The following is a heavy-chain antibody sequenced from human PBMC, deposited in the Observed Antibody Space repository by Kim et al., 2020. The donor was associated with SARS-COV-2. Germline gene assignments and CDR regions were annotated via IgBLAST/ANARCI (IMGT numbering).Heavy chain of an antibody. CDR1: GGSTSSYY. J-gene: IGHJ4*02. CDR2: IFHTGTT. CDR3: GRLRGPAGGAHLDY. Sequence: SETLSLTCTVSGGSTSSYYWTWIRQPPGKGLEWIGCIFHTGTTNYSPSLKSRVTLSVDTSKNQFSLKLNSVTAADTAVYYCGRLRGPAGGAHLDYWGQGTLVTVSS. D-gene: IGHD3-16*01. V-gene: IGHV4-59*08.